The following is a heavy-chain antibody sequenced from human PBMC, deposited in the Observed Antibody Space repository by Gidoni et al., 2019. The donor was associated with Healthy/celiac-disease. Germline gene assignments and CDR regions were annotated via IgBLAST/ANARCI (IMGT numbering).Heavy chain of an antibody. CDR3: ARLSYYGSGSYEKRAEFDY. Sequence: QLQLQESGPGLVKPSETLSLTCTVSGGSISSSSYYWGWIRQPPGKGLEWIGSIYYSGSTYYNPSLKSRVTISVDTSKNQFSLKLSSVTAADTAVYYCARLSYYGSGSYEKRAEFDYWGQGTLVTVSS. V-gene: IGHV4-39*01. J-gene: IGHJ4*02. CDR1: GGSISSSSYY. D-gene: IGHD3-10*01. CDR2: IYYSGST.